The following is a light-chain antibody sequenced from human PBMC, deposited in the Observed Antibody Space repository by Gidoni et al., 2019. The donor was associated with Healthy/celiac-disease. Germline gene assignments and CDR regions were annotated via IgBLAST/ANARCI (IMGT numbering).Light chain of an antibody. V-gene: IGKV1-5*03. CDR3: QQYNSYRWT. J-gene: IGKJ1*01. Sequence: DIQMTQSPSTLSASVGDRVTIPCRASQSISSWLAWYQQKPGKAPKLLIYKASSLESGVPSRFSGSGSGTEFTLTISSLQPDDFATYYCQQYNSYRWTFXQXTKVEIK. CDR1: QSISSW. CDR2: KAS.